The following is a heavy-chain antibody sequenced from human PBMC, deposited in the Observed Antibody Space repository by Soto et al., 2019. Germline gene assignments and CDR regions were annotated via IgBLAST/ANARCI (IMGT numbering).Heavy chain of an antibody. V-gene: IGHV1-3*01. CDR1: GYTFTSYA. D-gene: IGHD3-10*01. CDR2: INAGNGNT. J-gene: IGHJ6*02. CDR3: ASSYYGSGNPKDYYYGMDV. Sequence: QVQLVQSGAEVKKPWASVKVSCKASGYTFTSYAMHWVRQAPGQRLEWMGWINAGNGNTKYSQKFQGRVTITRDTSASTDYMELRSLRSEDTALYYCASSYYGSGNPKDYYYGMDVWGQGTTVTVSS.